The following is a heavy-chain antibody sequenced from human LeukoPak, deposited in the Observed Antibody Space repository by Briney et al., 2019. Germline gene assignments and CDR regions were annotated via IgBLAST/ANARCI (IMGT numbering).Heavy chain of an antibody. CDR2: THLSGRT. Sequence: SETLSLTCDVSGGSITTTNWWSWVRQPPGQGLEWIGETHLSGRTNYNPSLNSRVTLALDTSKNHLSLSLTSVTAADTAVYYCSRENGAFSPFGYWGQGTLVTVPS. J-gene: IGHJ4*02. CDR3: SRENGAFSPFGY. D-gene: IGHD2-8*01. V-gene: IGHV4-4*02. CDR1: GGSITTTNW.